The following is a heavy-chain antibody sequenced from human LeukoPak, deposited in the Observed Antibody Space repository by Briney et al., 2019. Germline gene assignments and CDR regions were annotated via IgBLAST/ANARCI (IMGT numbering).Heavy chain of an antibody. Sequence: PGGSLRLSCAASGFTFSSYAMSWVRQAPGKGLEWVSAISGSGGSTYYADSVKGRFTISRDNSKNALYLQMNSLRAEDTAVYYCAKARERRGSPNLDYFDYWGQGTLVTVSS. V-gene: IGHV3-23*01. CDR2: ISGSGGST. CDR1: GFTFSSYA. J-gene: IGHJ4*02. D-gene: IGHD1-26*01. CDR3: AKARERRGSPNLDYFDY.